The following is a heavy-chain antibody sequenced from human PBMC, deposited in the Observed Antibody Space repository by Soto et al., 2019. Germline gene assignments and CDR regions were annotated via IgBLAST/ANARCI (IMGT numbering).Heavy chain of an antibody. CDR2: IRSDGGSK. Sequence: GGSLRLSCAASGFTFNTYWMSWVRQAPGGGLEGVAGIRSDGGSKYYVDSVKGRFTISRDNAKNSLYLQMNSLITEDTAVYYCARDRGWYTFDYWGQGALVTVSS. D-gene: IGHD6-19*01. CDR1: GFTFNTYW. V-gene: IGHV3-7*01. J-gene: IGHJ4*02. CDR3: ARDRGWYTFDY.